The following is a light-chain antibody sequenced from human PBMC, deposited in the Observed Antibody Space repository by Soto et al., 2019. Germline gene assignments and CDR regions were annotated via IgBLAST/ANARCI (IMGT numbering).Light chain of an antibody. Sequence: QAVVTQPPSVSGAPGQRVTISCTGSSSDIGAGYDVHWYQQLPGTAPKLLIYGNINRPSGVPDRFSGSKSGTSASLAITGLQAEDEAEYYCQSHDSSLSGYVFGTGTQLTVL. CDR1: SSDIGAGYD. J-gene: IGLJ1*01. V-gene: IGLV1-40*01. CDR2: GNI. CDR3: QSHDSSLSGYV.